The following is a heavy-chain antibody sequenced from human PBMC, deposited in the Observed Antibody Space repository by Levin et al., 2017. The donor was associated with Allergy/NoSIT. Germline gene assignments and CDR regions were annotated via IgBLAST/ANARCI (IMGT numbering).Heavy chain of an antibody. CDR1: GGTLSNNA. CDR2: IIPMFGKA. D-gene: IGHD6-13*01. Sequence: GGSLRLSCKAFGGTLSNNAISWVRQAPGQGLEWMGGIIPMFGKATYAQQFQGRVTITADKSTSTAYMQLSGLRSEDTAVYFCARDGDRKGSWPDDAVECWGQGTVVAVSS. J-gene: IGHJ3*01. V-gene: IGHV1-69*06. CDR3: ARDGDRKGSWPDDAVEC.